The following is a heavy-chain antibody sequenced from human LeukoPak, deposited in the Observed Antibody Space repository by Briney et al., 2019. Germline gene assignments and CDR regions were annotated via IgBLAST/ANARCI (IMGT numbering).Heavy chain of an antibody. CDR1: GLSFSNHC. CDR3: AKDIQRGFDYTNLLDS. D-gene: IGHD4-11*01. Sequence: PWGSLSLSCAVSGLSFSNHCMNWVRQAPGQGLEWVAVIWSDGTNKFYSDSVKGRFGISRDNSNDMVYLQMNGLRADDTAVYYCAKDIQRGFDYTNLLDSWGEGTLVIVSS. CDR2: IWSDGTNK. V-gene: IGHV3-33*06. J-gene: IGHJ4*02.